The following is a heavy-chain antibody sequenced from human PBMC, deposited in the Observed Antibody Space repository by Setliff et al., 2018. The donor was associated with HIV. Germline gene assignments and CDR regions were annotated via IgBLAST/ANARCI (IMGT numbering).Heavy chain of an antibody. D-gene: IGHD6-6*01. J-gene: IGHJ6*03. CDR1: GYTFTSYY. Sequence: GASVKVSCKASGYTFTSYYVHWVRQAPGQGLEWMGIINPSGGSTTYAQKFQGRVTMTRDTSTSTAYMEMSSIRSEDTAVYYCARDRERGQYSSSAVGGYYYYYMDVWGKGTTVTVSS. CDR2: INPSGGST. CDR3: ARDRERGQYSSSAVGGYYYYYMDV. V-gene: IGHV1-46*01.